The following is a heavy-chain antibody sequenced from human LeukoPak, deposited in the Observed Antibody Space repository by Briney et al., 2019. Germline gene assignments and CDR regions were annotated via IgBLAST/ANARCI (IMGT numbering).Heavy chain of an antibody. J-gene: IGHJ4*02. CDR2: MNPNSGNT. D-gene: IGHD2-2*01. CDR1: GYTFTGYY. V-gene: IGHV1-8*02. CDR3: ARRRDLGTRISDY. Sequence: GASVKVSCKTSGYTFTGYYIHWVRQAPGQGLEWMGWMNPNSGNTGYAQKFQGRVTMTRNTSISTAYMELSSLRSEDTAVYYCARRRDLGTRISDYWGQGTLVTVSS.